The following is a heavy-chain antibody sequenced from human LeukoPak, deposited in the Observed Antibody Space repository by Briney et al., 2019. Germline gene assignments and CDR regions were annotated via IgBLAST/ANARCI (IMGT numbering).Heavy chain of an antibody. J-gene: IGHJ4*02. V-gene: IGHV3-33*01. CDR3: ARAVGPFDY. CDR1: GFTFSTYG. D-gene: IGHD3-16*01. CDR2: IWPDGSYK. Sequence: GSLRLSFATSGFTFSTYGIHWVRQAPGKGLEWVAAIWPDGSYKYYADSVKGRFTISRDNSKNTVYLQMNTLRDEDTAVYYCARAVGPFDYWGQGTLVTVSS.